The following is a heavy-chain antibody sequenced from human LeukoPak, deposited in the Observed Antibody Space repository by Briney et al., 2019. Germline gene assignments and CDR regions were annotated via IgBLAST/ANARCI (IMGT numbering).Heavy chain of an antibody. CDR1: GFTFSSYS. V-gene: IGHV3-21*01. CDR2: ISSSSSYI. D-gene: IGHD6-13*01. J-gene: IGHJ4*02. Sequence: GGSLRLSCAASGFTFSSYSMNWVRQAPGKGLEWVSSISSSSSYIYYADSVKGRFTISRDNAKNSLYLQMNSLRAEDTAVYYCARERYSSSWYGGVYYFDYWGQGTLVTVSS. CDR3: ARERYSSSWYGGVYYFDY.